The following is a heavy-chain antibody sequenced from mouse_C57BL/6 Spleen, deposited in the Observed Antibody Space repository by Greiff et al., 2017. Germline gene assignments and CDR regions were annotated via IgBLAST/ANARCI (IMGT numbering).Heavy chain of an antibody. CDR1: GYTFTDYY. V-gene: IGHV1-26*01. J-gene: IGHJ1*03. D-gene: IGHD1-1*01. Sequence: VQLTQSGPELVKPGASVKISCKASGYTFTDYYMNWVKQSHGKSLEWIGDINPNNGGTSYNQKFKGKATLTVDKSSSTAYMELRSLTSEDSAVYYCARRENYYGSSYWDFDGWGTGTTVTVSS. CDR3: ARRENYYGSSYWDFDG. CDR2: INPNNGGT.